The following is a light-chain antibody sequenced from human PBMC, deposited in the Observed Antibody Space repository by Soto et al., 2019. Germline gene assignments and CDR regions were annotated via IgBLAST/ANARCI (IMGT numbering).Light chain of an antibody. CDR3: TSYTSSSTLYV. Sequence: QSVLTQPASVSGSPGQSITISCTGTSSDVGGYNHVSWYHQHPGKAPKLMIYEVSRRPSGVSNRFSGSKSGNTASLTISGLQAEDEADYYCTSYTSSSTLYVFGSGTKVTVL. CDR2: EVS. J-gene: IGLJ1*01. V-gene: IGLV2-14*01. CDR1: SSDVGGYNH.